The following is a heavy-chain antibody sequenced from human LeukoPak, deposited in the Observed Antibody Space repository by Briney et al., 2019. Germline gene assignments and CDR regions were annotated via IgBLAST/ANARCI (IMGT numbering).Heavy chain of an antibody. CDR2: INSDGSST. CDR1: GFTLSGNW. Sequence: GGSLRLSCAASGFTLSGNWMHWVRQAPGKGLVWVSRINSDGSSTSYADSVKGRFTISRDNAKNALYLQMNSLRAEDTAVYYCARDTYGSGQDHWGQGTLVTVSS. D-gene: IGHD3-10*01. V-gene: IGHV3-74*01. J-gene: IGHJ4*02. CDR3: ARDTYGSGQDH.